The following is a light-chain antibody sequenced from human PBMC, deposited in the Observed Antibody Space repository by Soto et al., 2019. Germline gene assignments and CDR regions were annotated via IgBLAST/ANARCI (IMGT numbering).Light chain of an antibody. V-gene: IGKV1-39*01. J-gene: IGKJ3*01. CDR3: QQSYSTPEFT. CDR2: AAS. Sequence: DIQMTQSRSSLSASVGDRVTITCRASESIDNYLNWYQQKPGKAPKLLIYAASTLQSGVPSRFSGSGSGTDFTLTISSLQREDFATYYCQQSYSTPEFTFGPGTKVDIK. CDR1: ESIDNY.